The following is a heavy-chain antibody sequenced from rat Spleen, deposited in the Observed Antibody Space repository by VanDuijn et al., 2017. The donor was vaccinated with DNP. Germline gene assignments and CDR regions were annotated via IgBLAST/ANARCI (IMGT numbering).Heavy chain of an antibody. J-gene: IGHJ2*01. D-gene: IGHD1-5*01. Sequence: EVQLQESGPGLVKPSQSLSLTCSVTGYSITSNFWGWIRKFPGSKMEWIGHINYSGRTTYNPSLQGRISITRDTSKNQFFLQLNSVITEDTATYYCARWKIGPHYFDYWGQGVMVTVSS. CDR1: GYSITSNF. V-gene: IGHV3-1*01. CDR2: INYSGRT. CDR3: ARWKIGPHYFDY.